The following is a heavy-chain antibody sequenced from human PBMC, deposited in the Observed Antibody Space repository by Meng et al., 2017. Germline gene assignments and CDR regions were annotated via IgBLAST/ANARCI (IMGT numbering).Heavy chain of an antibody. D-gene: IGHD6-13*01. CDR1: VSHVPDYY. CDR2: THPKNGDT. Sequence: SGAEGKQAGSSVNVPLNPPVSHVPDYYFPWLRQARGPGLGWMGRTHPKNGDTHYAQKFQCRVTMTRDTSISTAYMDLSGLRSDDTTVYYCASDENIAAAGKLFGDYWGQGTLVTVSS. V-gene: IGHV1-2*06. J-gene: IGHJ4*02. CDR3: ASDENIAAAGKLFGDY.